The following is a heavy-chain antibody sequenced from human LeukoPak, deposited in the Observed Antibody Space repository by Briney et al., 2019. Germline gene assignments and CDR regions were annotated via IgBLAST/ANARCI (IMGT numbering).Heavy chain of an antibody. V-gene: IGHV4-59*01. J-gene: IGHJ4*02. CDR2: IYYSGSS. Sequence: SETLSLTCTVSGGSIFGYYWSWIRQPAGKGLEWIAYIYYSGSSNYNPPLKSRVTISVDTSKNQFSLNLRSVTAADTAVYYCARKAPSPYDSSGYYKGRHFDYWGQGTLVTVSS. CDR1: GGSIFGYY. CDR3: ARKAPSPYDSSGYYKGRHFDY. D-gene: IGHD3-22*01.